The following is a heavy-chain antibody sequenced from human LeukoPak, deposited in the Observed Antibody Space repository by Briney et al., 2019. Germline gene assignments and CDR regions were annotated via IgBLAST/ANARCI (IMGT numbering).Heavy chain of an antibody. J-gene: IGHJ3*01. Sequence: SETLSLTCTVSGVSISTGDSISSYHWIWIRQPAGKGLEWIGRVYTSGNTNYNPSLKSRATMSVDTSKNQFSLKLSSLTAADTAVYYCARGRYYHSTDLHAFDVWGQGTMVTVSS. CDR3: ARGRYYHSTDLHAFDV. CDR2: VYTSGNT. CDR1: GVSISTGDSISSYH. D-gene: IGHD3-22*01. V-gene: IGHV4-61*02.